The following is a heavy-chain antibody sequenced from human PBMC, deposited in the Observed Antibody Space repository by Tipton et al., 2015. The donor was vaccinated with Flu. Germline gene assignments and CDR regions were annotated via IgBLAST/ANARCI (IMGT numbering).Heavy chain of an antibody. V-gene: IGHV3-23*01. CDR3: AKGRWVAAAGTSIDY. J-gene: IGHJ4*02. Sequence: SLRLSCAASGFTFSSYAMSWVRQAPGKGLVWVSAISGSGGSTYYADSVKGRFTISRDNSKNTLYLQMNSLRAEDTAVYYCAKGRWVAAAGTSIDYWGQGTLVTVSS. CDR2: ISGSGGST. CDR1: GFTFSSYA. D-gene: IGHD6-13*01.